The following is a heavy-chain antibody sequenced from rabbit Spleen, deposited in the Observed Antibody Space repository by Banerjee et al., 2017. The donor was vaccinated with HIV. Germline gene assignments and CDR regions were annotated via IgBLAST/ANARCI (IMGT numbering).Heavy chain of an antibody. CDR2: IYTSSGST. V-gene: IGHV1S45*01. D-gene: IGHD2-1*01. J-gene: IGHJ4*01. CDR3: ARGSATMTMVITGYYFNL. Sequence: QEQLEESGGDLVQPEGSLTLTCKASGFSFSSGYYMCWVRQTPGKGLEWIACIYTSSGSTYYAGWAKGRFTISKTSSTTVDLKMTSLTAADTATYFCARGSATMTMVITGYYFNLCGPGPLVTVS. CDR1: GFSFSSGYY.